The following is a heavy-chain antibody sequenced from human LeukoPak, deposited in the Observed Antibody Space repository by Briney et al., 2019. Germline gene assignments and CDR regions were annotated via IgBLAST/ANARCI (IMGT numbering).Heavy chain of an antibody. V-gene: IGHV4-4*02. Sequence: PSETLSLTCGLYGGSATITNWWTWVRQPPGKGLEWIGEVHLDGRTNYNPSLKSRLTMSVDLSENHISLKLTSLTAVESAVYYCARGGGFYRPIDYSGQGTLVTVSS. CDR3: ARGGGFYRPIDY. D-gene: IGHD3-10*01. CDR2: VHLDGRT. J-gene: IGHJ4*02. CDR1: GGSATITNW.